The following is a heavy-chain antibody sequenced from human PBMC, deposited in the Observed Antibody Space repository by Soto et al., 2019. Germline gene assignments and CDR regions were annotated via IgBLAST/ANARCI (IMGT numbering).Heavy chain of an antibody. CDR3: GREGKYSSSRRSILHGMDV. CDR2: IIPIFGTA. Sequence: SVKVSCKASGGTFSSYGISWVRQAPGQGLEWMGGIIPIFGTANYAQKFQDRVTITADESTSTANMELSSLSSEDTAVYYCGREGKYSSSRRSILHGMDVWGQGTTVTVSS. D-gene: IGHD6-6*01. V-gene: IGHV1-69*13. J-gene: IGHJ6*02. CDR1: GGTFSSYG.